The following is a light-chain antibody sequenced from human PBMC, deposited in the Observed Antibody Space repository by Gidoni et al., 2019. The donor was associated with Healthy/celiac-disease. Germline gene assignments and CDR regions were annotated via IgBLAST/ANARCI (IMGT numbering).Light chain of an antibody. Sequence: IVMTQSPATLSVSPGERATLSCRASQSVSSNLAWYQQKPGQAPRLLIYGASTRATGIPARFSGSGSGTEFTLTISSLQSEDFAVYYCQQYNNWPPGTFGQGTKVKSN. J-gene: IGKJ1*01. CDR1: QSVSSN. CDR3: QQYNNWPPGT. CDR2: GAS. V-gene: IGKV3-15*01.